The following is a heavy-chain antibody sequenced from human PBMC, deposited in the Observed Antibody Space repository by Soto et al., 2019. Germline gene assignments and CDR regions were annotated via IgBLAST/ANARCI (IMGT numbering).Heavy chain of an antibody. CDR1: GGTFSSYA. CDR3: ARSQGGSSSLDIYYYYYYGMDV. V-gene: IGHV1-69*01. Sequence: QVQLVQSGAEVKKPGSSVKVSCKAPGGTFSSYAISWVRQAPGQGREWMGGIIPIFGTAKYAQKFQGRVTITADESTSTGYMELSSLRSEDTAVYYCARSQGGSSSLDIYYYYYYGMDVWGQGTTVTFSS. J-gene: IGHJ6*02. D-gene: IGHD2-15*01. CDR2: IIPIFGTA.